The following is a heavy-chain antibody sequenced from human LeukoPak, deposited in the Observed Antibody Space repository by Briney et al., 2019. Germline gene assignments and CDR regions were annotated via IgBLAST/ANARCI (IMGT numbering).Heavy chain of an antibody. V-gene: IGHV4-4*07. CDR1: GASLTAYY. D-gene: IGHD4-23*01. Sequence: SGTLSLTCTVSGASLTAYYWSCIRQPVGRGLEWIGHIWTSERTTSHPSLKSRVTVSVDTSKNQLSLKLSSVTAADTAVYYCARDEGKWVDPCGQGPLVTVSS. CDR2: IWTSERT. CDR3: ARDEGKWVDP. J-gene: IGHJ5*02.